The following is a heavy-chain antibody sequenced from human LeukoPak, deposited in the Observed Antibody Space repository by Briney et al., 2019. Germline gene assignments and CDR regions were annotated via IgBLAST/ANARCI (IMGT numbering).Heavy chain of an antibody. CDR1: GFTFSSYA. CDR2: TSGSGGNT. J-gene: IGHJ4*02. D-gene: IGHD5-12*01. V-gene: IGHV3-23*01. CDR3: AKEYSGYDFDY. Sequence: GGSLRLSCAASGFTFSSYAMSWVRQAPGKGLEWVAATSGSGGNTYYADSVKGRFTISRDNSKNTLYLQMNSLRAEDTAVYYCAKEYSGYDFDYWGQGTLVTVSS.